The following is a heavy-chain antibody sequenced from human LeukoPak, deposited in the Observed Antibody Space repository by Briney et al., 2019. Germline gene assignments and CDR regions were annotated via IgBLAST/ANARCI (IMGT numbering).Heavy chain of an antibody. CDR1: GFTFSSYA. Sequence: GGSLRLSCAASGFTFSSYAMHWVRQAPGKGLEWVAVISYDGSNKYYADSVKGRFTISRDNSKNTLYLQMNSLRAEDTAVYYCARLTNYYGSGTWGQGTLVTVSS. CDR2: ISYDGSNK. V-gene: IGHV3-30*04. J-gene: IGHJ4*02. CDR3: ARLTNYYGSGT. D-gene: IGHD3-10*01.